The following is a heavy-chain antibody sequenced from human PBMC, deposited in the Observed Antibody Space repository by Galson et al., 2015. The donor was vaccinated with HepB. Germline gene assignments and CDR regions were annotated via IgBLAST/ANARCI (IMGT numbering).Heavy chain of an antibody. CDR2: ISWNSGSI. CDR1: GFTFDDYA. D-gene: IGHD3-10*01. Sequence: SLRLSCAASGFTFDDYAMHWVRQAPGKGLEWVSGISWNSGSIGYADSVKGRFTISRDNAKNSLYLQMNSLRAEDTALYYCAKGGDLGQGTLVTVSS. V-gene: IGHV3-9*01. CDR3: AKGGD. J-gene: IGHJ4*02.